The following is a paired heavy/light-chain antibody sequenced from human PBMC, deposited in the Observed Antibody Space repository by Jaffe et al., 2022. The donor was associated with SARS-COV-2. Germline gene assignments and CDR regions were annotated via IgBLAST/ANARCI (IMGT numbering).Heavy chain of an antibody. V-gene: IGHV3-23*01. Sequence: EVQLLESGGGLVQPGGSLRISCVASGITFSNYAMSWVRQAPGKGLEWVSGISGSGGSAYYADSVKGRFTISRDNSKNTLYLQMNSLRADDTAVYYCAKGQALSSAGWYLDYWGQGTLVTVSS. J-gene: IGHJ4*02. CDR1: GITFSNYA. D-gene: IGHD3-10*02. CDR3: AKGQALSSAGWYLDY. CDR2: ISGSGGSA.
Light chain of an antibody. Sequence: DIQMTQSPSSVSASVGDRVTITCRASQGISSWLVWYQQKPGKAPKLLIYGASSLQSGVPSRFSGSGSGTDFTLTISSLQPEDSAIYYCQQANSLPYTFGQGTKLEIK. CDR1: QGISSW. J-gene: IGKJ2*01. V-gene: IGKV1-12*01. CDR3: QQANSLPYT. CDR2: GAS.